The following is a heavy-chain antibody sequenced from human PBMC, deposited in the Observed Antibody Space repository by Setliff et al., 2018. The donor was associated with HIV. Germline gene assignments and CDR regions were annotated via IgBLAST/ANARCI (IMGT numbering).Heavy chain of an antibody. D-gene: IGHD5-18*01. Sequence: LSLTCTVSGDPISSYYWSWIRQPPGKGLEWIGYIYSTGSTNYNPSLKSRVTISVDTSKNQFSLKLTSVTAADTAVYYCARHEIGGYSYYFDYWGQGTRVTV. CDR1: GDPISSYY. CDR3: ARHEIGGYSYYFDY. CDR2: IYSTGST. V-gene: IGHV4-4*09. J-gene: IGHJ4*02.